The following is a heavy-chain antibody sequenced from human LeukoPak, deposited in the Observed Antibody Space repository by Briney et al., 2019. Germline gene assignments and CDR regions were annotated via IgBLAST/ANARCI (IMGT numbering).Heavy chain of an antibody. J-gene: IGHJ4*02. CDR1: GFSFTTYA. V-gene: IGHV3-74*01. D-gene: IGHD4-23*01. Sequence: GESLRLSCAASGFSFTTYAMSWVRQAPGKGLVWVSRIDSDGSRTTYAHSVKGRFTISRDNAKNTLYLQMNSLRAEDTAVYYCARTYGGFDYWGQGTLVTVSS. CDR3: ARTYGGFDY. CDR2: IDSDGSRT.